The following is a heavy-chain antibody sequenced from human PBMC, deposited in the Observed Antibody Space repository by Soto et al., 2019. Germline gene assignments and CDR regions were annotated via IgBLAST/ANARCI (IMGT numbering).Heavy chain of an antibody. CDR1: GGSISTSDW. CDR3: ARYNYDFPKSLWSLNL. D-gene: IGHD3-16*01. J-gene: IGHJ2*01. CDR2: VYQSGST. Sequence: LQESGPGLVKPSGTLSLNCAVSGGSISTSDWWTWVRQSPGQGLEWIGEVYQSGSTNYNPSLKSRVAISLDKSKNQFSLNVISVTAADTAIYYCARYNYDFPKSLWSLNLWGRGTFVTVSS. V-gene: IGHV4-4*02.